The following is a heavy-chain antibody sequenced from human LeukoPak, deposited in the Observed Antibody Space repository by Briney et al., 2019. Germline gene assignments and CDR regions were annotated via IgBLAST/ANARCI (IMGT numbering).Heavy chain of an antibody. CDR1: GYTFTSYA. J-gene: IGHJ5*02. Sequence: VASVTVSFKASGYTFTSYAMHWVRQAPGQRRERVGGINAGNGNTKYSQKFQGRGTITRETAARTAYMELRSLRSEDTAVYYCARGNIAAAADPDWFDPWGQGTLVTVSS. CDR3: ARGNIAAAADPDWFDP. V-gene: IGHV1-3*01. D-gene: IGHD6-13*01. CDR2: INAGNGNT.